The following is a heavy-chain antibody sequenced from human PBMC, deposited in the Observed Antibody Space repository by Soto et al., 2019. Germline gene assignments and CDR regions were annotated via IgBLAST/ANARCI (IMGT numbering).Heavy chain of an antibody. CDR2: ISGSGGST. Sequence: XVSLTLSFASSGFPFSSYAMSWVGQAPGKGLEWVSAISGSGGSTYYADSVKGRFTISRDNSKNTLYLQMNSLRAEDAAVYYCAKAGISTRDYYYGMDVWGQGTTVTVSS. J-gene: IGHJ6*02. CDR3: AKAGISTRDYYYGMDV. D-gene: IGHD3-3*02. V-gene: IGHV3-23*01. CDR1: GFPFSSYA.